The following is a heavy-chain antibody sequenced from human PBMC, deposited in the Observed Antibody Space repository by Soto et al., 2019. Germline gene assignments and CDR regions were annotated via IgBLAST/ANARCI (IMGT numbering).Heavy chain of an antibody. CDR2: ISAYNGNT. J-gene: IGHJ6*02. CDR3: AREVVEQLVFEYYHYYSMDV. CDR1: GYTFTSYG. V-gene: IGHV1-18*01. D-gene: IGHD6-6*01. Sequence: GASVKVSCKASGYTFTSYGISWVRQAPGQGLEWMGWISAYNGNTNYAQKLQGRVTMTTDTSTSTAYMELRSLRSDDTAVYYCAREVVEQLVFEYYHYYSMDVWGQGTTVTVSS.